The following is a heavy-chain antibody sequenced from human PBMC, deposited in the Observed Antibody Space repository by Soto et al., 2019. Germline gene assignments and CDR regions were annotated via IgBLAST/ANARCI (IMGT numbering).Heavy chain of an antibody. V-gene: IGHV3-15*07. Sequence: QLVESGGDLVRPGGSLRLSCSASGFSISSAWMNWVRQAPGKGLEWVGRIKTKIEGETTHYAAPVNGRFTVSRDDSKNMLYLQMNCLKADDTALYYCTTGSVEGVWGQGTTVTVSS. CDR2: IKTKIEGETT. J-gene: IGHJ6*02. CDR3: TTGSVEGV. CDR1: GFSISSAW. D-gene: IGHD2-15*01.